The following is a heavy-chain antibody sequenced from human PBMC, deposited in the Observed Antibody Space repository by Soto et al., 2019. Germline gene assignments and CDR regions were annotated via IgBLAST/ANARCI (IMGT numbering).Heavy chain of an antibody. CDR1: GFTFSSYG. V-gene: IGHV3-30*18. CDR2: ISYDGSNK. Sequence: QVQLVESGGGVVQPGRSLRLSCAASGFTFSSYGMHWVRQAPGKGLEWVAVISYDGSNKYYADSVQGRFTISRDNSKNPLYLQMNSLRAEDTAVYYCAKDLVAAAGTALWGQGTLVTVSS. CDR3: AKDLVAAAGTAL. J-gene: IGHJ4*02. D-gene: IGHD6-13*01.